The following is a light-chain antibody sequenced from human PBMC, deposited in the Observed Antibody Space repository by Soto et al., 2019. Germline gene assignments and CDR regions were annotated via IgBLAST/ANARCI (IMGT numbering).Light chain of an antibody. CDR3: QQYGGSPYT. CDR1: QSVRSNY. J-gene: IGKJ2*01. V-gene: IGKV3-20*01. Sequence: EIVLTQSPGTLSLSPGERATLSCRASQSVRSNYLAWYQQKPVQAPRLLIYGASSRATGIPDRFSGTGSGTDFTLTISRLEPEEFAVYYCQQYGGSPYTFGQGTKLEIK. CDR2: GAS.